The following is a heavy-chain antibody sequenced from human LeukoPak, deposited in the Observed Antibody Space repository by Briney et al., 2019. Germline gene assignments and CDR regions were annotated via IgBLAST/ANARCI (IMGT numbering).Heavy chain of an antibody. D-gene: IGHD3-10*01. Sequence: SETLSLTCAVYGGSFSGYYWSWIRQPPGKGLEWIGEINHSGSTNYNPSLKSRVTISVDTSKNQFSLKLSSVTAADTAVYYCARVGTPIYFDYWGQGTLVTVSS. V-gene: IGHV4-34*01. CDR1: GGSFSGYY. CDR3: ARVGTPIYFDY. J-gene: IGHJ4*02. CDR2: INHSGST.